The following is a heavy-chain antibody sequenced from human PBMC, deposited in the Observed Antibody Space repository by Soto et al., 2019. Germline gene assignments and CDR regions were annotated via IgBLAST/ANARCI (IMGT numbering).Heavy chain of an antibody. CDR2: IYYSGST. Sequence: SETLSLTCTVSGGSISSYYWSWIRQPPGKGLEWIGYIYYSGSTNYNPSLKRRVTISVDTSKNQFSLKLSSVTAADTAVYYCARGKKQLGYYYYYMDVWGKGTTVTVSS. CDR1: GGSISSYY. D-gene: IGHD6-13*01. J-gene: IGHJ6*03. CDR3: ARGKKQLGYYYYYMDV. V-gene: IGHV4-59*01.